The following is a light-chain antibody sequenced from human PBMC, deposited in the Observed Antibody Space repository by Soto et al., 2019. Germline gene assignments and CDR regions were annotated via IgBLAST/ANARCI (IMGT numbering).Light chain of an antibody. CDR1: QTVSNNY. J-gene: IGKJ5*01. Sequence: EIMLTQSPGTLSFSPGDRATLSCRASQTVSNNYLAWYQQKPGQAPRLLIYGASSRAAGIPDRFSGSGSGTDFTLTISRLEPEDFAVYYCQQYGSSHTFGQGTRLEIK. CDR3: QQYGSSHT. CDR2: GAS. V-gene: IGKV3-20*01.